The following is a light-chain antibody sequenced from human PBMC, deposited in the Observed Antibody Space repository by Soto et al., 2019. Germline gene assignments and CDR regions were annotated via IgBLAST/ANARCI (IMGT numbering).Light chain of an antibody. Sequence: QSVLTQPPSASGSPGQSVTISCTGTSSDVGANNYVSWYQQHPGKAPKLMIYEVTKRPSGVPDRFSGSKSGNTASLTVSGLQAEDEADYYCSLYAGTNRVFGTGTKLTVL. CDR3: SLYAGTNRV. CDR2: EVT. V-gene: IGLV2-8*01. CDR1: SSDVGANNY. J-gene: IGLJ1*01.